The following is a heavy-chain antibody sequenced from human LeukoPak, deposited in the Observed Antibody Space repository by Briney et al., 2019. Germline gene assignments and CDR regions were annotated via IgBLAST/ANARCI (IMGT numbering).Heavy chain of an antibody. Sequence: PGGSLRLSCAASGFTFSSYEMNWVRQAPGKGLEWVSYISSSGSTIYYADSVKVRFTISRDNAKNSLYLQMNSLRAEDTAVYYCARVTGDDAFDIWGQGTMVTVSS. J-gene: IGHJ3*02. CDR3: ARVTGDDAFDI. V-gene: IGHV3-48*03. CDR1: GFTFSSYE. CDR2: ISSSGSTI. D-gene: IGHD1-20*01.